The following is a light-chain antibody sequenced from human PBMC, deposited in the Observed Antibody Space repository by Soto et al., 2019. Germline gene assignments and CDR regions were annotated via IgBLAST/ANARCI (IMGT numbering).Light chain of an antibody. Sequence: QSVLTQPPSASGSPGQSVTISCTGTSSDVGAYNYVSWYQQHPGKAPKLMIYEVSKRPSGVPDRFSGSKSGNTASLTVSGLQAEDEADYYCSSYTVSVAPYVFGTRTKVTVL. CDR3: SSYTVSVAPYV. V-gene: IGLV2-8*01. CDR1: SSDVGAYNY. CDR2: EVS. J-gene: IGLJ1*01.